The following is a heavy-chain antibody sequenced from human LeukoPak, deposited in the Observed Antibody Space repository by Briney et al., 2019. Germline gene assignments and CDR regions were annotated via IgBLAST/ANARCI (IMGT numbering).Heavy chain of an antibody. J-gene: IGHJ4*02. V-gene: IGHV1-18*01. CDR1: GYTFTTYT. Sequence: ASVKVSCKASGYTFTTYTISWVRQAPGQGLEWMGWMSAYNGNIKYAQKFQGRVTMTTDTSSTTAYIELRSLRSDDTAVYYCAKERGGSGYSYGYPFYFDYWGQGTLVTVSS. CDR2: MSAYNGNI. CDR3: AKERGGSGYSYGYPFYFDY. D-gene: IGHD5-18*01.